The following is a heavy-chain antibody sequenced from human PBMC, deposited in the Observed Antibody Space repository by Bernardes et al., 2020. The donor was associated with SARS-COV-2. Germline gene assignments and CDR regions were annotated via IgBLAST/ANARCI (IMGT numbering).Heavy chain of an antibody. Sequence: SETLSLTCAVYGGSFSGYYWSWIRQPPGKGLEWIGEINHSGSTNYNPSLKSRVTISVDTSKNQFSLKLSSVTAADTAVYYCARGGRWQDIVVVPAAIKFDYWGQGTLVTVSS. CDR3: ARGGRWQDIVVVPAAIKFDY. CDR1: GGSFSGYY. V-gene: IGHV4-34*01. CDR2: INHSGST. J-gene: IGHJ4*02. D-gene: IGHD2-2*02.